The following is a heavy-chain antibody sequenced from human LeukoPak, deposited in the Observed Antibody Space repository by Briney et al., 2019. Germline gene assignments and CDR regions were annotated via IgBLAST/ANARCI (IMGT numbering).Heavy chain of an antibody. D-gene: IGHD3-22*01. J-gene: IGHJ3*02. V-gene: IGHV7-4-1*02. CDR2: MNTNTGNP. CDR3: ARSIFTYYYDSSVAFDI. Sequence: ASVKVSCKASGYTFTSYAMNWVRQPPGQGLEWMGWMNTNTGNPTYAQGFTGRFVFPLDTSVSTAYLQISSLKAEDTAVYYCARSIFTYYYDSSVAFDIWGQGTMVTVSS. CDR1: GYTFTSYA.